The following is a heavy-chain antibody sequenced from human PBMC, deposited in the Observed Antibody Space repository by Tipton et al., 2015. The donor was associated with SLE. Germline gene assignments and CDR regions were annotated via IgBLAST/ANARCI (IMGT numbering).Heavy chain of an antibody. CDR1: GFTFRSYP. V-gene: IGHV3-23*03. D-gene: IGHD3-16*01. J-gene: IGHJ4*02. CDR3: AGGSSSTRDY. Sequence: SLRLSCAASGFTFRSYPMTWVRQAPGKGLEWVSVIYSGGSTYYADSVKGRFTISRDDSKNTLYLQMNSLRPEDTAVYYCAGGSSSTRDYWGRGTLVTVSS. CDR2: IYSGGST.